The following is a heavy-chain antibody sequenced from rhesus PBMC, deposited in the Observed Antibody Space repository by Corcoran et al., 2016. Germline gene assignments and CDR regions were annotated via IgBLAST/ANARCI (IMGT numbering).Heavy chain of an antibody. CDR3: ESHAATLDY. Sequence: QVQLVQSEAEVKKPGSSVKVSCQAYGYIFTDYYMHWVRQAPGHVLGWMREINPKTCCTNYAQKFQGRVTMTRDTSTSKAYMELSNLRSEDTAVYYCESHAATLDYWGQGVLVTVSS. D-gene: IGHD4-29*01. CDR2: INPKTCCT. CDR1: GYIFTDYY. J-gene: IGHJ4*01. V-gene: IGHV1-138*01.